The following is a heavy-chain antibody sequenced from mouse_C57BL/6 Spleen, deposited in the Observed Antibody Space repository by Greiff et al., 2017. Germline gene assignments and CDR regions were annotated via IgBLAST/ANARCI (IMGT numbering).Heavy chain of an antibody. CDR3: ARHQLGKNFDY. J-gene: IGHJ2*01. CDR1: GYAFSSYW. D-gene: IGHD4-1*02. CDR2: IYPGDGAT. V-gene: IGHV1-80*01. Sequence: VMLVESGAELVKPGASVKISCKASGYAFSSYWMNWVKQRPGKGLEWIGKIYPGDGATNYNGKFKGKATLTADKSSSTAYMQLSSLTSEDSAVYFCARHQLGKNFDYWGQGTTLTVSS.